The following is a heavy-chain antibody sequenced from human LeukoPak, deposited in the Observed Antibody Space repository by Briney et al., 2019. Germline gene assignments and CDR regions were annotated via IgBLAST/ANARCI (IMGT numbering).Heavy chain of an antibody. CDR1: GGSISSYY. D-gene: IGHD3-22*01. CDR3: ARRPGGYDSSAPRQTYYFDY. V-gene: IGHV4-59*01. Sequence: PSETLSLTCTGSGGSISSYYWSWIRQPPGKGLEWIGYIYYSGSTNYNPSLKSRVTISVDTSKNQFSLKLSSVTAADTAVYYCARRPGGYDSSAPRQTYYFDYWGQGTLVTVSS. CDR2: IYYSGST. J-gene: IGHJ4*02.